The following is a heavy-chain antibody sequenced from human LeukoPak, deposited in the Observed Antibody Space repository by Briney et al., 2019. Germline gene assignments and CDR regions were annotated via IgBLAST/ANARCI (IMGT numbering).Heavy chain of an antibody. Sequence: ASVKVSCKASGYTFTDYYIHWVRQAPGQGLEWMGWINPNSGGRSYAQKFQGRVTMTRDTSISPTYLDLNTLRSDDTAVYYCARGGGGCSSASCSWTDYFYYMDVWGTGTTVTVSS. CDR3: ARGGGGCSSASCSWTDYFYYMDV. D-gene: IGHD2-2*01. CDR1: GYTFTDYY. V-gene: IGHV1-2*02. CDR2: INPNSGGR. J-gene: IGHJ6*03.